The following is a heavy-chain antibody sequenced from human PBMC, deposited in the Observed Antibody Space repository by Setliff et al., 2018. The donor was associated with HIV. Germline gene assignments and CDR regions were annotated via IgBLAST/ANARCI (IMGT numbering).Heavy chain of an antibody. Sequence: SETLSLTCTVSGGSINTYYWSWIRQPAGKGLEWIGRFYTSGSTNYNPSLKSRVTMSVDTSKNQFSLKLSSVTAADTAVYYCARDRLTYYLDYWGQGILVTVSS. D-gene: IGHD3-22*01. CDR3: ARDRLTYYLDY. CDR2: FYTSGST. J-gene: IGHJ4*02. CDR1: GGSINTYY. V-gene: IGHV4-4*07.